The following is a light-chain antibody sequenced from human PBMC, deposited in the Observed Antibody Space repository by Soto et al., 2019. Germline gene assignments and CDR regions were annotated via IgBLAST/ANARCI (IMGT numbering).Light chain of an antibody. CDR3: QSYDSSLSGPV. Sequence: QSVLTQPPSASGAPGQRVTISCTGSSSNIGAGYDVHWYQQLPGTAPKLLIYGNSNRPSGVPDRFSGSKSGTSASLATTGLQAEDEADYYCQSYDSSLSGPVFGGGTQLTVL. J-gene: IGLJ7*01. CDR2: GNS. CDR1: SSNIGAGYD. V-gene: IGLV1-40*01.